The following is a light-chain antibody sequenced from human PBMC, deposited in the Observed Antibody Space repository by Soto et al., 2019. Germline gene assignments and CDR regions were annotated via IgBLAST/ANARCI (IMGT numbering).Light chain of an antibody. CDR3: AAWDDSLNGWV. V-gene: IGLV1-44*01. J-gene: IGLJ3*02. CDR2: NNN. Sequence: QLVLTQPPSASGTPGQRVTISCSGSSSNIGSNTVNWYQQLPGTAPKLLICNNNQRPSGVPDRFSGSKSGTSASLAISGLQSEDEADYYCAAWDDSLNGWVFGGGTKLTVL. CDR1: SSNIGSNT.